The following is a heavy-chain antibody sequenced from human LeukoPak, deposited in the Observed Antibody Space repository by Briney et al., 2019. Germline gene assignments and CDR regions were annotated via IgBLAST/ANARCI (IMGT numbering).Heavy chain of an antibody. CDR3: ARVYYDSSGYGGFDY. Sequence: GGSLRLSCSASGFTFDDYGMSWLRQAPGKGLEWVSGINWNGGSTGYADSVRGRFTISRDNAKNSLYLQMNSLRAEDTALYYCARVYYDSSGYGGFDYWGQGTLVTVSS. CDR1: GFTFDDYG. CDR2: INWNGGST. J-gene: IGHJ4*02. V-gene: IGHV3-20*04. D-gene: IGHD3-22*01.